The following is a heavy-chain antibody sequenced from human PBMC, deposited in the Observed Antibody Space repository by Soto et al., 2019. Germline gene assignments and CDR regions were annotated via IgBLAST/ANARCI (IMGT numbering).Heavy chain of an antibody. CDR3: ARDGHGMDV. J-gene: IGHJ6*02. CDR2: TFFTGSA. V-gene: IGHV4-61*01. Sequence: SETLSLTCTVSGGSVSTGSYDWSWIRQPPGKGLEWIGKTFFTGSAHYNPSLRNRVTMSVDTSKDQFSLTLTSVTAADTAVYYCARDGHGMDVWGQGTTVTVSS. CDR1: GGSVSTGSYD.